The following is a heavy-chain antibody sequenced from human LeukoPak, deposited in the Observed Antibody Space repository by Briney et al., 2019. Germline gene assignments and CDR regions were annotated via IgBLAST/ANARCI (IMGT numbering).Heavy chain of an antibody. Sequence: GESLKISCQGSGYSFTNYWIGWVRQMPGKGLEWMGIIDPCDSDTRYIPSFQGQVTISADQPISTAYLQWRSLKASDTAMYYCARRGRGIVVVPAKPHYYYYIDVWGKGTTVTVSS. J-gene: IGHJ6*03. CDR3: ARRGRGIVVVPAKPHYYYYIDV. D-gene: IGHD2-2*01. V-gene: IGHV5-51*04. CDR1: GYSFTNYW. CDR2: IDPCDSDT.